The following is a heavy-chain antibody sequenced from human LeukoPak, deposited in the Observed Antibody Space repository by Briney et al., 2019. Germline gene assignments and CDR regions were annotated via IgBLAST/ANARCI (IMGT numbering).Heavy chain of an antibody. CDR1: GYTFTSYG. D-gene: IGHD3-10*01. V-gene: IGHV1-18*01. CDR3: ARGSANYYGSGSYYDY. CDR2: ISAYNGNT. J-gene: IGHJ4*02. Sequence: RASVKVSCKASGYTFTSYGISWVRQAPGQGLEWMGWISAYNGNTNYAQKLQGRVTMTTDTSTSTAYMELRSLRSDDTAVYYCARGSANYYGSGSYYDYWGQGTLVTVSS.